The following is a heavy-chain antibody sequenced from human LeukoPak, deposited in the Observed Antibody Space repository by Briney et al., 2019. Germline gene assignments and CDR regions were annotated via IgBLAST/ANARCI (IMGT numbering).Heavy chain of an antibody. Sequence: PGGSLRLSCAASGFTFSSYWMHWVRQAPGKGLVLVSRVNSDGSSTSYADSAKGRLTISRDNAKNAVNVQMNSLRAEDMAVYYCARGAPSSGWPDSFDYWGQGTPVTVSS. J-gene: IGHJ4*02. D-gene: IGHD6-19*01. CDR3: ARGAPSSGWPDSFDY. CDR2: VNSDGSST. CDR1: GFTFSSYW. V-gene: IGHV3-74*01.